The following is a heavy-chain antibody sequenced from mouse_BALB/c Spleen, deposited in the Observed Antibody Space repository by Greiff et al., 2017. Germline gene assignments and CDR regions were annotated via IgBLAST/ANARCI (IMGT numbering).Heavy chain of an antibody. J-gene: IGHJ4*01. CDR1: GYSITSDYA. CDR2: ISYSGST. Sequence: DVKLQESGPGLVKPSQSLSLTCTVTGYSITSDYAWNWIRQFPGNKLEWMGYISYSGSTSYNPSLKSRISITRDTSKNQFFLQLNSVTTEDTATYYCARILDYAMDYWGQGTSVTVSS. V-gene: IGHV3-2*02. CDR3: ARILDYAMDY.